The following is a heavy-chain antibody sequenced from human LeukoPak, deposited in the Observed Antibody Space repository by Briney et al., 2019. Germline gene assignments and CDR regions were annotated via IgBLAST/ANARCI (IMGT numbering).Heavy chain of an antibody. V-gene: IGHV4-61*01. CDR3: ARGIDTAMVTWEKDYYGSSGYHYFDY. Sequence: SETLSLTCTVSGGSVSSGSYYWSWIRQPPGKGLEWIGYIYYSGSTNYNPSLKSRVTISVDTSKNQFSLKLSSVTAADTAVYYCARGIDTAMVTWEKDYYGSSGYHYFDYWGQGTLVTVSS. CDR2: IYYSGST. J-gene: IGHJ4*02. D-gene: IGHD3-22*01. CDR1: GGSVSSGSYY.